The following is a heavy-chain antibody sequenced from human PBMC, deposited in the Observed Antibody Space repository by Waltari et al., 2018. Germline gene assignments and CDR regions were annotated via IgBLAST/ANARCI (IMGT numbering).Heavy chain of an antibody. V-gene: IGHV3-7*01. CDR2: INPDGSGE. CDR1: RFRFGGSW. Sequence: EVQLLESGGGLVQPGVSLRPSCSALRFRFGGSWMTWVRQAPGKGLEWVAEINPDGSGEYYVDSVNGRFTSSRDNTKNSLYLQMNSLRPDDTAVYFCARDPAFGAFDFWGQGTVVTVSS. CDR3: ARDPAFGAFDF. D-gene: IGHD3-10*01. J-gene: IGHJ3*01.